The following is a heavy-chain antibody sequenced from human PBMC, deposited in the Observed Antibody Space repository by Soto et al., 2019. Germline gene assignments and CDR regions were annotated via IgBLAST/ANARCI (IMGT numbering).Heavy chain of an antibody. CDR3: ARVLGKNWFDT. CDR2: IYYTGNT. CDR1: DGSLSGSY. Sequence: KTSETLSLTCAVSDGSLSGSYWSWIRQSPGKGLEWIGYIYYTGNTYYNPSLKSRVTISIDTSKNQFSLKLTSVTAADTAVYYCARVLGKNWFDTWGHGTPVTVSS. V-gene: IGHV4-59*01. D-gene: IGHD7-27*01. J-gene: IGHJ5*01.